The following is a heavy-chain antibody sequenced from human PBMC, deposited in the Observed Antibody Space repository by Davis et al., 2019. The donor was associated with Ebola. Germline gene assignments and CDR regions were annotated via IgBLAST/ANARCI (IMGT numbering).Heavy chain of an antibody. CDR2: ISGSGDST. CDR1: AFTFRSYA. V-gene: IGHV3-23*01. CDR3: VKVPRRVAIGSGGFDY. Sequence: PGGSLTLSCAASAFTFRSYAMSRVRQAPGPGLEWVSSISGSGDSTYFADSVKGRFTISRDNSKNMLYLQMSSLRAEDTAVYYCVKVPRRVAIGSGGFDYWGQGTLVTVSS. J-gene: IGHJ4*02. D-gene: IGHD3-3*01.